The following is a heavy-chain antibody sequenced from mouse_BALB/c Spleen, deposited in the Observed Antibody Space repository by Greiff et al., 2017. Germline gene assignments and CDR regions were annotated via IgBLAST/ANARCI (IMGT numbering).Heavy chain of an antibody. CDR3: ARFYDGYWYFDV. D-gene: IGHD2-3*01. CDR1: GYTFTNYW. Sequence: QVQLKQSGAELVRPGTSVKISCKASGYTFTNYWLGWVKQRPGHGLEWIGDIYPGGGYTNYNEKFKGKATLTADTSSSTAYMQLSSLTSEDSAVYFCARFYDGYWYFDVWGAGTTVTVSS. CDR2: IYPGGGYT. V-gene: IGHV1-63*02. J-gene: IGHJ1*01.